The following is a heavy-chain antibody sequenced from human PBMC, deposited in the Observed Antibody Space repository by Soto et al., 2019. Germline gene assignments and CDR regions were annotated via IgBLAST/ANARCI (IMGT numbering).Heavy chain of an antibody. CDR1: GYSFTSYW. CDR2: IDPSDSYT. CDR3: ATIDKPYSYGPGPYAFDI. D-gene: IGHD5-18*01. V-gene: IGHV5-10-1*01. J-gene: IGHJ3*02. Sequence: GESLKISCKGSGYSFTSYWISWVRQMPGKGLEWMGRIDPSDSYTNYSPSFQGHVTISADKSISTAYLQWSSLKASDTAMYYCATIDKPYSYGPGPYAFDIWGQGTMVTVSS.